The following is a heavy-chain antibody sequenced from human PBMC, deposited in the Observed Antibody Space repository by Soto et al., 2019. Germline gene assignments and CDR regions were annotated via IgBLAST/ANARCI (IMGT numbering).Heavy chain of an antibody. CDR1: GYTFTGYD. Sequence: GASVKVSCKASGYTFTGYDMHWVLQAPGQGLEWMGWINPNSGGTNYAQKFQGRVTMTRDTSISTAYMELSRLRSDDTAVYYCARAGARIAVAGISPYGMDVWGQGTTVTVSS. J-gene: IGHJ6*02. CDR2: INPNSGGT. CDR3: ARAGARIAVAGISPYGMDV. D-gene: IGHD6-19*01. V-gene: IGHV1-2*02.